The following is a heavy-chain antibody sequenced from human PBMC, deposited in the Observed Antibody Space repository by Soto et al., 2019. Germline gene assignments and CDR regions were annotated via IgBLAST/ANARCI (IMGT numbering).Heavy chain of an antibody. CDR2: ISAYNGNT. CDR1: GYTFTSYG. Sequence: ASVKVSCKASGYTFTSYGISWVRQAPGQGLEWMGWISAYNGNTNYAQKLQGRVTMTTDTSTRTAYMERRSLRSDDTAVYYCARDPPSYGDYGSTYYYMDVWGKGTTVTVSS. V-gene: IGHV1-18*01. J-gene: IGHJ6*03. CDR3: ARDPPSYGDYGSTYYYMDV. D-gene: IGHD4-17*01.